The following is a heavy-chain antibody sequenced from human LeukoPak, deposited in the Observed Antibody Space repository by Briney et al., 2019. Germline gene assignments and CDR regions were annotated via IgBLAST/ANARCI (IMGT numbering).Heavy chain of an antibody. D-gene: IGHD3-9*01. CDR1: GFTFSSYS. CDR3: ARGLTTVRYFDWLSHFDY. V-gene: IGHV3-21*04. J-gene: IGHJ4*02. CDR2: ISSSSSYI. Sequence: PGGSLRLSCAASGFTFSSYSMNWVRQAPGKGLEWVSSISSSSSYIYYADSVKGRFTISRDNSKNTLYLQMNSLRAEDTAVYYCARGLTTVRYFDWLSHFDYWGQGTLVTVSS.